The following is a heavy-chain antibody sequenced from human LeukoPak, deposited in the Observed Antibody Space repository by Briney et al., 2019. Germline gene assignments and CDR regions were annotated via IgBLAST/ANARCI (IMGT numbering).Heavy chain of an antibody. J-gene: IGHJ3*02. CDR2: ISWDSYDI. Sequence: GRSLRLSCAASGFIFDESAMHWVWQAPGKGLEWVSGISWDSYDIIYADSVKGRFTISRDNAKNSLYLQMNSLRAEDTALYYCAKAVAAPGAFDIWGQGTVVTVSS. D-gene: IGHD6-19*01. CDR3: AKAVAAPGAFDI. V-gene: IGHV3-9*01. CDR1: GFIFDESA.